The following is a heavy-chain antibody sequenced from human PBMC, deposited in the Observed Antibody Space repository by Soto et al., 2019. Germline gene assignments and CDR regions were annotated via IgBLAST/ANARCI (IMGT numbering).Heavy chain of an antibody. Sequence: EVQLVESGGGLVQPGGSLRLSCAVSGFTFSSFWMHWVRQAPGEGLVWVSRINTDGSSTSYADSVKGRFTISRDNAKNTLDLQMNSLRVEDTAMYYCAKRGVDTFGLSYWAQGTLVTVSS. CDR2: INTDGSST. V-gene: IGHV3-74*01. J-gene: IGHJ4*02. D-gene: IGHD3-10*01. CDR1: GFTFSSFW. CDR3: AKRGVDTFGLSY.